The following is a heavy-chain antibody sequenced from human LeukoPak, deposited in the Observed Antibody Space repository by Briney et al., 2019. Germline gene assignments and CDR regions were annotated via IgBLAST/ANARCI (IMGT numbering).Heavy chain of an antibody. CDR2: IIPIFGTA. V-gene: IGHV1-69*01. Sequence: ASVKVSCKASGGTFSSYAISWLRQAPGQGLEWMGGIIPIFGTANYAQKFQGRVTITADESTSTAYMELSSLRSEDTAVYYCVRPAPKGSGFLGNYWYFDLWGRGTLVTVSS. D-gene: IGHD3-22*01. J-gene: IGHJ2*01. CDR3: VRPAPKGSGFLGNYWYFDL. CDR1: GGTFSSYA.